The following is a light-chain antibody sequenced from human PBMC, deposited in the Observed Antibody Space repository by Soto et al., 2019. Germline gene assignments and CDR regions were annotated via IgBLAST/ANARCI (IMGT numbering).Light chain of an antibody. CDR1: QSVSSSY. CDR3: KQYSSSPRT. Sequence: EIVLTQSPGTLSLSPGERATLSCRASQSVSSSYLAWYQQKPGQAPRLLIYGASSRATGIPDRFSGSGSGTDFTLTINRLEPEDFAVYYCKQYSSSPRTFGQGTKVEIK. V-gene: IGKV3-20*01. J-gene: IGKJ1*01. CDR2: GAS.